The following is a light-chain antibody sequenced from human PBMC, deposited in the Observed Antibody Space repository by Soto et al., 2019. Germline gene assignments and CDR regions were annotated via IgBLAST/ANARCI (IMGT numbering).Light chain of an antibody. CDR1: QGISTY. CDR3: QQLNSYPLT. V-gene: IGKV1-9*01. Sequence: DIQLTQSPSFLSASVGDRVTITCRASQGISTYLAWFQRKPGKAPKRLISAASFLQSGVPSRFSGSGSGAEFTLTISSLRPEDFATYYCQQLNSYPLTFGGGTKVEI. CDR2: AAS. J-gene: IGKJ4*01.